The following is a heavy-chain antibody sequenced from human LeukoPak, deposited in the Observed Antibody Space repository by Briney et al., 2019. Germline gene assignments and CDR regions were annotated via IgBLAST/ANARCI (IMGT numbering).Heavy chain of an antibody. V-gene: IGHV3-30*18. J-gene: IGHJ4*02. CDR3: AKRPSDYGDYVSYFDY. CDR2: ISDDGRRK. Sequence: GGSLRLSCAASGFSFISYGMHWVRQAPGEGLEWVGVISDDGRRKDYADSVKGRFTISRDNSKDTLYLQMNSLRAEDTAVYYCAKRPSDYGDYVSYFDYWGQGTLVTVSS. D-gene: IGHD4-17*01. CDR1: GFSFISYG.